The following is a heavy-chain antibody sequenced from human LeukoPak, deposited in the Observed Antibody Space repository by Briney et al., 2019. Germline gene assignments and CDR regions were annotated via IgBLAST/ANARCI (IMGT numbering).Heavy chain of an antibody. J-gene: IGHJ3*02. CDR2: IYSGGST. CDR1: GFTASSNY. V-gene: IGHV3-53*01. Sequence: GGSLRLSCAASGFTASSNYMSWVRQAPGKGLEWVSVIYSGGSTYYADSVKGRFTISKDNSKNTLYLQMNSLRAEDTAVYYCARDSSGDALDIWGQGTVVTVSS. CDR3: ARDSSGDALDI.